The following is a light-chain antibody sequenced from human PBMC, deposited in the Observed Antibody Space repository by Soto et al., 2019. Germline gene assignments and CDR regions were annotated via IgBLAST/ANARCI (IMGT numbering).Light chain of an antibody. CDR1: ESISSW. J-gene: IGKJ1*01. V-gene: IGKV1-5*01. CDR2: DAS. Sequence: DIQMTQSPSTLSSSVGDTVTITCRASESISSWLAWYQQKPGQAPNLLIYDASSLESGVPSRFSGSGSGTEFTLTISSLQPDDFATYYCQDYSTYSWTFGQGTKVDIK. CDR3: QDYSTYSWT.